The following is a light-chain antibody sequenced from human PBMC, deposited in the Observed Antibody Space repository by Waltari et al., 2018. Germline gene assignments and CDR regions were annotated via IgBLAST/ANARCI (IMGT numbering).Light chain of an antibody. CDR2: EVN. CDR3: TSYAGSHNWV. Sequence: QSALTQPPSASGSPGQSVTISCTGTSSDVGGYNYVSWYQHHPGKAPKLMIPEVNTRPSGVPDRFSGSKSGNTASLTVSGLQADDEADYYCTSYAGSHNWVFGGGTKLTVL. CDR1: SSDVGGYNY. J-gene: IGLJ2*01. V-gene: IGLV2-8*01.